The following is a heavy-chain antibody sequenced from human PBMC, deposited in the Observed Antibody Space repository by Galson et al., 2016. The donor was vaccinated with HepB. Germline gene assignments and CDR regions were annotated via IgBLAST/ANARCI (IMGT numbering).Heavy chain of an antibody. D-gene: IGHD3/OR15-3a*01. Sequence: TLSLTCTVSGGSISSGSYYWTWIRQPAGKGLEYIGRIYTSGTTNYNPSLNSRVSISLDTSKNQFSLELTSVTAAETALYYCARGMCGMDCHGFNWFDPWGQGTLVTVSS. CDR3: ARGMCGMDCHGFNWFDP. CDR1: GGSISSGSYY. CDR2: IYTSGTT. J-gene: IGHJ5*02. V-gene: IGHV4-61*02.